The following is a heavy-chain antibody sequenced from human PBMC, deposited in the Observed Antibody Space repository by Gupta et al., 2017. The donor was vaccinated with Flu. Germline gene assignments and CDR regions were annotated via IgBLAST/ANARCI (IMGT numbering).Heavy chain of an antibody. V-gene: IGHV4-39*01. CDR1: GASISTSTYYY. CDR3: ARLRGYSYGYVEY. CDR2: IYNTGRA. D-gene: IGHD5-18*01. J-gene: IGHJ4*02. Sequence: QLHLQESGPGLVKPSETLSLTCPVPGASISTSTYYYWGWIRQPPGKGLEYIGSIYNTGRASYNPSLKSRVTVSVDTSKNQFSLYLSSVTAADTAVYYCARLRGYSYGYVEYWGQGTLVTVSS.